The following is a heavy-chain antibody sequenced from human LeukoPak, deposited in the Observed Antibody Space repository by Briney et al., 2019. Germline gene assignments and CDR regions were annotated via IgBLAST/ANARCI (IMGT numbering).Heavy chain of an antibody. CDR1: GDSVSTNGAT. Sequence: SQTLSLTCAISGDSVSTNGATWNWIRQSPSRGLEWLGRTYYMSKWYNDYAASVKSRIIINPDTSKNQFSLQLSSVTPEDTAVYYCAANSADYNTLGSSYKVWGQGTLVTVSS. CDR3: AANSADYNTLGSSYKV. D-gene: IGHD3-10*01. CDR2: TYYMSKWYN. J-gene: IGHJ4*02. V-gene: IGHV6-1*01.